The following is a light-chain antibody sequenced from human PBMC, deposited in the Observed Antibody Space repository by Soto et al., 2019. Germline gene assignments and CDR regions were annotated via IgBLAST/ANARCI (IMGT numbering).Light chain of an antibody. CDR3: QQYGSSPRT. CDR1: QTVSSNY. CDR2: GAS. V-gene: IGKV3-20*01. J-gene: IGKJ2*01. Sequence: ETVLTQSPGTLSLSPGERATLSCRASQTVSSNYLAWYQQKPGQAPRLLIYGASSMAPGIPDRFSGSGSGTDFTLSITRLEPEDFAVYYCQQYGSSPRTFGQGTKLEI.